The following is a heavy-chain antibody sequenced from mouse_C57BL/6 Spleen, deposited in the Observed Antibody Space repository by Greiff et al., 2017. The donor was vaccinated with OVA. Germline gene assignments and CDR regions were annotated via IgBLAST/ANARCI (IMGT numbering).Heavy chain of an antibody. CDR1: GFTFSSYG. CDR2: ISSGGSYT. J-gene: IGHJ2*01. D-gene: IGHD2-3*01. V-gene: IGHV5-6*01. CDR3: ARHDGRFYFDY. Sequence: EVQVVESGGDLVKPGGSLKLSCAASGFTFSSYGMSWVRQTPDKRLEWVATISSGGSYTYYPDSVKGRFTISRDNAKNTLYLQMSSLKSEDTAMYYCARHDGRFYFDYWGQGTTLTVSS.